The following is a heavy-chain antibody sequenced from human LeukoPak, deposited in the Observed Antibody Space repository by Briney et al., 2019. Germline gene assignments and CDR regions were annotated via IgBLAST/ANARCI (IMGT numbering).Heavy chain of an antibody. V-gene: IGHV1-46*01. CDR1: GYTFTSYY. D-gene: IGHD2-2*02. J-gene: IGHJ3*02. CDR2: INSSGGST. Sequence: ASVKVSCKASGYTFTSYYMHWVRQAPGQGLEWMGIINSSGGSTSYAQKFQGRVTMTRDMSTSTVYMELSSLRSEDTAVYYCARADCSSTSCYRSSDAFDIWGQGTMVTVSS. CDR3: ARADCSSTSCYRSSDAFDI.